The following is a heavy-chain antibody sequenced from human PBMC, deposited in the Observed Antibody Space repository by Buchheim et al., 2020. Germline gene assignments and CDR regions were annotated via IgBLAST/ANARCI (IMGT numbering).Heavy chain of an antibody. Sequence: QVQLQESGPGLVKPSQTLSLTCPVSGGSISSGGYYWSWIRQHPGKGLVWIGYIYSSGSTYYNPSLKSRVTISVDTSKTQFSLKLSSVTAADTAVYYGARVGYSSASYYYYYGMDVWGQGTT. J-gene: IGHJ6*02. CDR3: ARVGYSSASYYYYYGMDV. V-gene: IGHV4-31*03. D-gene: IGHD6-25*01. CDR2: IYSSGST. CDR1: GGSISSGGYY.